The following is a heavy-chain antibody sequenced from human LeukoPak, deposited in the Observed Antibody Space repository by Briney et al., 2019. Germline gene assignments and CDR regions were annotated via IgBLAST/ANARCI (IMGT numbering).Heavy chain of an antibody. Sequence: GASVKVSRKASGYRFTTYYIHWVRQAPGQGPEWMGIVIPASGGTDYGHKFQGRVTMTRDTSTNTVYMELSSLRFEDTAIYYCARESPDSFYFDYWGQGTLVTVSS. CDR1: GYRFTTYY. V-gene: IGHV1-46*01. CDR2: VIPASGGT. CDR3: ARESPDSFYFDY. J-gene: IGHJ4*02. D-gene: IGHD1-14*01.